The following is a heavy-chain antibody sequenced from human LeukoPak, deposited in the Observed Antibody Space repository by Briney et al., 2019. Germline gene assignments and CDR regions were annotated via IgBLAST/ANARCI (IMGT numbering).Heavy chain of an antibody. D-gene: IGHD5-24*01. CDR2: IYPGDSDT. J-gene: IGHJ4*02. V-gene: IGHV5-51*01. CDR3: ARHAVRDGYNRHNDY. CDR1: GYSFTTYW. Sequence: GASVKISCKGSGYSFTTYWIAWVRQMPGKGLEWMGIIYPGDSDTRYSPSFQGQVTISVDKSISTAYLQWSSLKASDTAMYYCARHAVRDGYNRHNDYWGQGTLVTVSS.